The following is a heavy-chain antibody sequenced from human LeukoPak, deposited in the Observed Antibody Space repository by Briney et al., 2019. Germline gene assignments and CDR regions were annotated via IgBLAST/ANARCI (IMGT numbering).Heavy chain of an antibody. D-gene: IGHD3-10*01. CDR2: IIPIFGTA. CDR1: GGTFSSYA. Sequence: SVKVSCKASGGTFSSYAISWVRQAPGQGLEWMGGIIPIFGTANYAQKFQGRVTITADKSTSTAYMELSSLRSEDTAVYYCASVRKFRGGFPPLLFGMDVWGKGTPVTVSS. CDR3: ASVRKFRGGFPPLLFGMDV. J-gene: IGHJ6*01. V-gene: IGHV1-69*06.